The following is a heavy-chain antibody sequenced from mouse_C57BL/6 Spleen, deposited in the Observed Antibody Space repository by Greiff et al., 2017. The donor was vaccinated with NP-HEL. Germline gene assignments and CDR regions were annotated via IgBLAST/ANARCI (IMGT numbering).Heavy chain of an antibody. J-gene: IGHJ4*01. V-gene: IGHV1-59*01. D-gene: IGHD3-2*02. CDR3: ARGGSSGYDAMDY. CDR1: GYTFTSYW. Sequence: VQLQQPGAELVRPGTSVKLSCKASGYTFTSYWMHWVKQRPGQGLEWIGVIDPSDSYTNYNQKFKGKATLTVDTSSSTAYMQLSSLTSEDSAVYYCARGGSSGYDAMDYWGQGTSVTVSS. CDR2: IDPSDSYT.